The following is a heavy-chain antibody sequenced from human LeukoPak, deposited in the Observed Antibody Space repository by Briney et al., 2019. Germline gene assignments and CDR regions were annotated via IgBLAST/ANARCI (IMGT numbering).Heavy chain of an antibody. CDR1: GFTLSTYW. Sequence: PGGSLRLSCAAYGFTLSTYWMNWVRQARGKGLEWVGTIKQDGSEKYYVDSVKGRFTISRDNAKNSLYLQMNSLRAEDTAVYYCARRRDSGSLQHFDYWGQGTLVTVSS. D-gene: IGHD1-26*01. V-gene: IGHV3-7*03. CDR3: ARRRDSGSLQHFDY. J-gene: IGHJ4*02. CDR2: IKQDGSEK.